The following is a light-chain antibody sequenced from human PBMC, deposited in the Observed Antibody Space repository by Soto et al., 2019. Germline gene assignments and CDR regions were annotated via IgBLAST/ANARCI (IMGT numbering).Light chain of an antibody. Sequence: QSVLTQPPSASGTPGQRVTISCSGSSSNIGSNTVNWYQQLPGTAPKLLIYSNNQRPSGVPDRFSGSKSGTSASLAISGLQSEDEADYYCAAWDDSLSMGFGGGTKLTVL. J-gene: IGLJ2*01. CDR3: AAWDDSLSMG. V-gene: IGLV1-44*01. CDR1: SSNIGSNT. CDR2: SNN.